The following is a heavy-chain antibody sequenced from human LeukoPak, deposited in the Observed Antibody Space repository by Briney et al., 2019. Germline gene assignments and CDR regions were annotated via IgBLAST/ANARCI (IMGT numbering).Heavy chain of an antibody. CDR1: GGSISSYY. J-gene: IGHJ4*02. V-gene: IGHV4-4*07. CDR3: ARESSGWTGAPFDY. Sequence: PSETLSLTCTVSGGSISSYYWSWIRQPAGKGLEWIGRIYTSGSTYYNPSLKSRVTISVDTSKNQFSLKLSSVTAADTAVYYCARESSGWTGAPFDYWGQGTLVTVSS. D-gene: IGHD6-19*01. CDR2: IYTSGST.